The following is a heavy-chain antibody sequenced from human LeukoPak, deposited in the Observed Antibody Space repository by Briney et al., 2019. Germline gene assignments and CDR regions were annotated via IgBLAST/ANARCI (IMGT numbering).Heavy chain of an antibody. CDR1: GGSMSSYY. J-gene: IGHJ4*02. CDR2: IYYSGST. Sequence: SETLSLTCTVSGGSMSSYYWSWIRQPPGKGLEWIGYIYYSGSTKYNPSHKSRVTISVDTSKNQFSLKLSSVTAADTAVYYCARGARAGYNLEPFDYWGQGTLVTVSS. CDR3: ARGARAGYNLEPFDY. D-gene: IGHD5-24*01. V-gene: IGHV4-59*08.